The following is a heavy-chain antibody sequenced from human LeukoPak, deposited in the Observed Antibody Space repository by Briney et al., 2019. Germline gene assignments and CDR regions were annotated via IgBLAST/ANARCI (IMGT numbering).Heavy chain of an antibody. V-gene: IGHV3-30*18. Sequence: GGSLRLSCAASGFTFSSYGMHWARQAPGKGLEWVAVISYDGSNKYYADSAKGRFTISRDNSKNTLYLQMNSLRAEDTAVYYCAEGNYYFDYWGQGTLVTVSS. CDR3: AEGNYYFDY. J-gene: IGHJ4*02. CDR1: GFTFSSYG. CDR2: ISYDGSNK.